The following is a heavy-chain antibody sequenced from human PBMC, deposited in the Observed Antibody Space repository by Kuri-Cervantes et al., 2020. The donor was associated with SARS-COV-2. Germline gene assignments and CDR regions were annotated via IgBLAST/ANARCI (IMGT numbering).Heavy chain of an antibody. CDR2: INHSGST. J-gene: IGHJ6*03. CDR1: GGSFSGYK. D-gene: IGHD2-15*01. CDR3: ARGQGVAVPVALLVFLGYYMDV. Sequence: GSLRLSCAVYGGSFSGYKWNRIRQSPEKGLEWIGEINHSGSTNYNPSLKSRVTISVDTSKNQFSLKLSSVTAADTAVYFCARGQGVAVPVALLVFLGYYMDVWGKGTTVTVSS. V-gene: IGHV4-34*01.